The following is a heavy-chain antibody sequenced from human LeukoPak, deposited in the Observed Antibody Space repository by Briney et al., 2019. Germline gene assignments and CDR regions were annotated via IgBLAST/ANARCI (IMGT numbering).Heavy chain of an antibody. Sequence: PSETLSLTCTVAGGSISSYYWSWIRQPPGKGLEWIGYIYYSGSTTYNPSLKSRVTISVDTSKNQFSLKLSSVTAADTAVYYCARAGSGSSIGWFDPWGQGTLVTVSS. J-gene: IGHJ5*02. CDR2: IYYSGST. CDR1: GGSISSYY. D-gene: IGHD3-10*01. CDR3: ARAGSGSSIGWFDP. V-gene: IGHV4-59*08.